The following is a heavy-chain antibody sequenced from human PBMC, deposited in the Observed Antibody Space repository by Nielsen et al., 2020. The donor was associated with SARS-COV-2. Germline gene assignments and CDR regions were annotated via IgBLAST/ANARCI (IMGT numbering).Heavy chain of an antibody. J-gene: IGHJ4*02. D-gene: IGHD5-24*01. CDR2: ISGSGGST. V-gene: IGHV3-23*01. CDR3: ANWRDGYNEYY. CDR1: GFTFSDYY. Sequence: GESLKISCAASGFTFSDYYMSWVRQAPGKGLEWVSAISGSGGSTYYADSVKGRFTISRDNSKNTLYLQMNSLRAEDTAVYYCANWRDGYNEYYWGQGTLVTVSS.